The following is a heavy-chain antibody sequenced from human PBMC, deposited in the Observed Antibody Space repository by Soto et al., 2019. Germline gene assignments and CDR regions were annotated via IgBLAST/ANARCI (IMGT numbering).Heavy chain of an antibody. CDR3: ARDPHEFWTSYWFDP. J-gene: IGHJ5*02. CDR1: GYTFTSYG. D-gene: IGHD3-3*01. CDR2: ISTFHGNT. Sequence: GASVKVSCKASGYTFTSYGISWVRQAPGQGLEWMGWISTFHGNTNYAQKFQGSVTMTTDTSTSTAYMELRSLTSDDTAIYYCARDPHEFWTSYWFDPWGQGTPVTVSS. V-gene: IGHV1-18*04.